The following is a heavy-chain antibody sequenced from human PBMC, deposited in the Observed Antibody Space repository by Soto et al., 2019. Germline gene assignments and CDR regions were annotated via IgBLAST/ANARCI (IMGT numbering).Heavy chain of an antibody. Sequence: QVQLVESGGGVVQPGRSLRLSCAASGFTFSSYAMHWVHQAPGKGLEWVAVISYDGSNKYYADSVKGRFTISRDNSKNTLYLQMNSLRAEDTAVYYCARGYSSGWMGYFDHWGQGTLVTVSS. CDR3: ARGYSSGWMGYFDH. J-gene: IGHJ4*02. CDR1: GFTFSSYA. CDR2: ISYDGSNK. D-gene: IGHD6-19*01. V-gene: IGHV3-30-3*01.